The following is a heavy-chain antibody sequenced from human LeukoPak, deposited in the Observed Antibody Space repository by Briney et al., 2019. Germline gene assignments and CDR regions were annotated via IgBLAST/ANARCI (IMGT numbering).Heavy chain of an antibody. CDR1: GFTFSSYW. V-gene: IGHV3-7*01. CDR2: IKQDGSEK. D-gene: IGHD3-16*01. Sequence: AGGSLRLSCAASGFTFSSYWMSWVRQAPGKGLEWVANIKQDGSEKYYVDSVKGRFTISRDNAKNSLYLQMNSLRAEDTAVYYCARPWGWPRLKGAYYYYYYMDVWGKGTTVTVSS. CDR3: ARPWGWPRLKGAYYYYYYMDV. J-gene: IGHJ6*03.